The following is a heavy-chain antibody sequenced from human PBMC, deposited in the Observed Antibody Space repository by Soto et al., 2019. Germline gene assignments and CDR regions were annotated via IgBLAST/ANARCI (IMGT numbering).Heavy chain of an antibody. V-gene: IGHV3-15*07. Sequence: GGSLRLSCAASGFTFGNSWMNWVGQAPGKGLEWVGRIKSKTDGGTTDYAAPVKGRFTISRDDSKNTLYLQMNSLKTEDTAVYYCTTDSITIFGVVIPNDYWGQGTLVTVSS. CDR3: TTDSITIFGVVIPNDY. J-gene: IGHJ4*02. D-gene: IGHD3-3*01. CDR1: GFTFGNSW. CDR2: IKSKTDGGTT.